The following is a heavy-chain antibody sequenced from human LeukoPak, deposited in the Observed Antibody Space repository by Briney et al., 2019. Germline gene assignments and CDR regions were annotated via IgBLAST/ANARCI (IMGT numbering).Heavy chain of an antibody. Sequence: SETLSLTCIVSGASISGYYWNWIRQPPGRGLEWIGYLSHSGSSDSNPSLKGRVTILVDTSKNQFSLKLTSVTAADTAVYYCARARYANAWYAFDIWGQGTMVTVSS. CDR1: GASISGYY. V-gene: IGHV4-59*01. J-gene: IGHJ3*02. CDR2: LSHSGSS. CDR3: ARARYANAWYAFDI. D-gene: IGHD2-2*01.